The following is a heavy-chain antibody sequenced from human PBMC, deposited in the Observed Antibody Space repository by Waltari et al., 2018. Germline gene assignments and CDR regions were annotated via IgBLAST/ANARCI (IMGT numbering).Heavy chain of an antibody. J-gene: IGHJ4*02. D-gene: IGHD1-1*01. V-gene: IGHV3-23*04. CDR3: AKDSGGHYNLDY. CDR1: GFTFSSYD. CDR2: ISGSGGSP. Sequence: EVQLVESGGGLVQPGGSLRLSCAASGFTFSSYDMSWVRQAPGKGREWVSAISGSGGSPYYADSGKGRVTISRDNSKNTLYLQRNSLRAEDTAVYYCAKDSGGHYNLDYWGQGTLVTVSS.